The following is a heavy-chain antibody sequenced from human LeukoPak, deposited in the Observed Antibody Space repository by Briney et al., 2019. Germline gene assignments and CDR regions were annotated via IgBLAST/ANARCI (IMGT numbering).Heavy chain of an antibody. CDR1: GGSFSGYY. CDR3: ASSPSLRYFDWLDY. D-gene: IGHD3-9*01. CDR2: INHSGST. Sequence: SETLSLTCAVSGGSFSGYYWNWIRQSPGKGLEWIGEINHSGSTHYNPSLKSRVTISVDTSQKQFSLRLTSVTAADTAVYYCASSPSLRYFDWLDYWGQGTLVTVSS. J-gene: IGHJ4*02. V-gene: IGHV4-34*01.